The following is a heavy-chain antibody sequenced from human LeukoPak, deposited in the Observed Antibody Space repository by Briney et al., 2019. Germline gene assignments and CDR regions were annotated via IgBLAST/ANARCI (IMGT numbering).Heavy chain of an antibody. CDR1: GFTFDDYA. CDR2: ISWNSGSI. Sequence: GGSLRLSCAASGFTFDDYAMHWVRQAPGKGLEWVSGISWNSGSIGYADSVKGRFTISRDNAKNSLYLQMNSLRAEDTALYYCAKDIASGDGDYVSIGLTYYYGMDVWGQGTTVTVSS. CDR3: AKDIASGDGDYVSIGLTYYYGMDV. V-gene: IGHV3-9*01. J-gene: IGHJ6*02. D-gene: IGHD4-17*01.